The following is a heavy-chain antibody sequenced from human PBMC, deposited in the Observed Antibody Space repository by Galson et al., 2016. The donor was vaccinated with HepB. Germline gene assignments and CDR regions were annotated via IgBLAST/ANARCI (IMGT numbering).Heavy chain of an antibody. CDR3: ARESPRKLELRG. Sequence: SVKVSCKASGYTFRNYYMHWERQAPGQGLEWVGRINPNSGVTNYAQKFQGRVTMTSDTSINTAYLELGRLTSDDTAVYYCARESPRKLELRGWGQGTLVTVSS. V-gene: IGHV1-2*06. D-gene: IGHD1-7*01. CDR2: INPNSGVT. J-gene: IGHJ4*02. CDR1: GYTFRNYY.